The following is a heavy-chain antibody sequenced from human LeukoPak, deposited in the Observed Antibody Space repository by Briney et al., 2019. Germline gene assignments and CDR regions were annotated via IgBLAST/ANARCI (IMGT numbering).Heavy chain of an antibody. CDR3: ARDWCSSTSCYTEGY. CDR2: ISAYNGNT. CDR1: GYTFTSYG. Sequence: GASVKVSCKASGYTFTSYGISWVRQAPGQGLEWMGWISAYNGNTNYAQKLQGRVTMTTDTSTSTAYMELRSLRSDDTAVYYCARDWCSSTSCYTEGYWGQGTLVTVSS. J-gene: IGHJ4*02. D-gene: IGHD2-2*02. V-gene: IGHV1-18*01.